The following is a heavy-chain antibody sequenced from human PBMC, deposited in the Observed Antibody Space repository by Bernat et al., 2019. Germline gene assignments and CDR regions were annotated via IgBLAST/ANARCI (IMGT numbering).Heavy chain of an antibody. CDR1: GFTFDSYG. Sequence: EVQLLESGGGLVQPGGSLRLSCAASGFTFDSYGMSWVRQAPGKGPEWVSGISASSGTTNDADSVKGRFTVSRDNSKNTVYLQMNSLRAEDTAVYYCAKVQSRSGTRTYIDYWGQGTLVTVSS. CDR3: AKVQSRSGTRTYIDY. D-gene: IGHD1-26*01. J-gene: IGHJ4*02. CDR2: ISASSGTT. V-gene: IGHV3-23*01.